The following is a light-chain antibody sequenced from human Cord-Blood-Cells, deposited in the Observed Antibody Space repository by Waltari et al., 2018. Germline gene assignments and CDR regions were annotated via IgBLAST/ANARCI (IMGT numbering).Light chain of an antibody. CDR3: QQYDNLPIT. CDR2: DAS. Sequence: DIQMIQSPSSLSASVGDRVTIPCQASQDISNYLHWYQQKPGKAPKLLIYDASNLETGVPSRFSGSGSGTDFTFTISSLQPEDIATYYCQQYDNLPITFGQGTRLEIK. CDR1: QDISNY. V-gene: IGKV1-33*01. J-gene: IGKJ5*01.